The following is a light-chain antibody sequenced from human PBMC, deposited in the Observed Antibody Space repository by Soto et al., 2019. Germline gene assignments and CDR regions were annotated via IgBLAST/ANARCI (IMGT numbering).Light chain of an antibody. Sequence: DIQMTQSPSSLSASVGDRFAITCRARQSINIYLNWYQQIPGKAPKLLIYATSTLQSGVPSRFSGSGFGTDFTLTISSLQPEDFATYYCQQSYTTPRTFGQGTKVDIK. V-gene: IGKV1-39*01. CDR3: QQSYTTPRT. CDR2: ATS. J-gene: IGKJ1*01. CDR1: QSINIY.